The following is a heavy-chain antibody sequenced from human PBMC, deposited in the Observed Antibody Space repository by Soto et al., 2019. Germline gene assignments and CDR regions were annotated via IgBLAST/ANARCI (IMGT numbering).Heavy chain of an antibody. Sequence: QVQLVQSGTEVKKPGASVKVSCKSSGGTFSRSGFHWVRQAPGQGLEWMGMIVPSVDTTNYAQKFQARVTISADQFTSTVYMELRSLRSEDTAVYYCERCPQPPDTADPGDVDVWGQGTRVIVSS. CDR3: ERCPQPPDTADPGDVDV. J-gene: IGHJ6*02. D-gene: IGHD5-18*01. CDR2: IVPSVDTT. CDR1: GGTFSRSG. V-gene: IGHV1-69*18.